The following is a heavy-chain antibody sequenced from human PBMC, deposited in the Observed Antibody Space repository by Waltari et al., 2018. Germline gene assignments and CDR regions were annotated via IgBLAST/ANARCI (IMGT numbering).Heavy chain of an antibody. Sequence: EVQLLESGRTLVQPGGSLRLSCETYGFIFRDYVMSWVRKPPGKGLEWVSSISPTYSTFYAESVKGRSSISRYNSKSTVFLQLDRVSAEDTAVYFCAQYDHGSYLPPLRHWGQGILVTVSS. D-gene: IGHD6-19*01. V-gene: IGHV3-23*01. CDR3: AQYDHGSYLPPLRH. CDR1: GFIFRDYV. J-gene: IGHJ4*02. CDR2: ISPTYST.